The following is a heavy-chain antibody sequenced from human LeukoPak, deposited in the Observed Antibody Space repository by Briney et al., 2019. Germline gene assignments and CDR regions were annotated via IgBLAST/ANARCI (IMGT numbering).Heavy chain of an antibody. J-gene: IGHJ4*02. V-gene: IGHV4-39*01. CDR3: ARHSSGRYYYFDY. D-gene: IGHD6-19*01. CDR2: IYYSGST. Sequence: PSETLSPTCTVSGGSISSSSYYWGWIRQPPGKGLEWIGSIYYSGSTYYNPSLKSRVTISVDTSKNQFSLKLSSVTAADTAVYYCARHSSGRYYYFDYWGQGTLVTVSS. CDR1: GGSISSSSYY.